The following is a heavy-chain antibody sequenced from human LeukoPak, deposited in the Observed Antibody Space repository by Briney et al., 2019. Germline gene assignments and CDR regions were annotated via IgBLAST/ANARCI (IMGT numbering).Heavy chain of an antibody. Sequence: SETLSLTCTVSGGSISSYYWSWIRQPPGKGLEWIGYIYYSGSTNYNPSLKSRVTISVDTSKNQFSLKLSSVTAADTAVYYCARLPRWITMVRGVPKAKDYWGQGTLVTVSS. CDR1: GGSISSYY. J-gene: IGHJ4*02. D-gene: IGHD3-10*01. CDR2: IYYSGST. CDR3: ARLPRWITMVRGVPKAKDY. V-gene: IGHV4-59*12.